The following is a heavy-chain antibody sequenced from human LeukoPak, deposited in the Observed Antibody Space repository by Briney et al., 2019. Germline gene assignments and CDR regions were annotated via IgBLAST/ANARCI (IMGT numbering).Heavy chain of an antibody. CDR3: ARERHDSSGYRPLDY. CDR2: INPSGGST. Sequence: ASVKVSCKASGYTFTSYYIHWVRQAPGRGLEWMGIINPSGGSTSYAQKFQGRVTMTRDMSTSTVYMELSSLRSEDTAVYYCARERHDSSGYRPLDYWGQGTLVTVSS. J-gene: IGHJ4*02. CDR1: GYTFTSYY. D-gene: IGHD3-22*01. V-gene: IGHV1-46*01.